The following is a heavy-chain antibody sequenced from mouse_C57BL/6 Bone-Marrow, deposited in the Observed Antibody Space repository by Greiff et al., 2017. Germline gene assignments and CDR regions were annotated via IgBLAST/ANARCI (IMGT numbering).Heavy chain of an antibody. CDR2: INPGSGGT. D-gene: IGHD1-1*01. CDR3: ARGSYGSSHGYFDV. Sequence: QVQLQQSGAELVRPGTSVKVSCKASGYAFTNYLIEWVKQRPGQGLEWIGVINPGSGGTNYNEKFKGKATLTADKSSSTAYMQLCSLTSEDSAVYFCARGSYGSSHGYFDVWGTGTTVTVSS. J-gene: IGHJ1*03. CDR1: GYAFTNYL. V-gene: IGHV1-54*01.